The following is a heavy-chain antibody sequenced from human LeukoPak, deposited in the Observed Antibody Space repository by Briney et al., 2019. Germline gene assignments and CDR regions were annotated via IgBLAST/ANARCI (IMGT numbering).Heavy chain of an antibody. CDR1: GGSISSSSYY. V-gene: IGHV4-31*03. CDR3: AREQDYGDYVSDY. J-gene: IGHJ4*02. D-gene: IGHD4-17*01. Sequence: SETLSLTCTVSGGSISSSSYYWGWIRQPPGKGLEWIGYIYYSGSTYYNPSLKSRVTISVDTSKNQFSLKLSSVTAADTAVYYCAREQDYGDYVSDYWGQGTLVTVSS. CDR2: IYYSGST.